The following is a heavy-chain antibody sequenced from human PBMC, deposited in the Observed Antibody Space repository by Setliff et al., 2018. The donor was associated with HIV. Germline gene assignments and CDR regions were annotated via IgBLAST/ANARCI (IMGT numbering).Heavy chain of an antibody. Sequence: SETLSLTCTVSGGSISSGSYYWSWIRQPAGKGLEWIGRIYTSGSTNYNPSLKSRVTISVDTSKNQFSLKLRSVTAADTAVYYCARETYYYDNSQYYYYYMDVWGKGTTVTVSS. D-gene: IGHD3-22*01. J-gene: IGHJ6*03. CDR2: IYTSGST. V-gene: IGHV4-61*02. CDR1: GGSISSGSYY. CDR3: ARETYYYDNSQYYYYYMDV.